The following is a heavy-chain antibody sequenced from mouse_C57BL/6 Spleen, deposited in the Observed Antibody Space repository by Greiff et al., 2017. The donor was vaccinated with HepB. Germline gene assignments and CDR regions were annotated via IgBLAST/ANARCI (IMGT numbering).Heavy chain of an antibody. CDR2: ISDGGSYT. D-gene: IGHD1-1*01. Sequence: EVQGVESGGGLVKPGGSLKLSCAASGFTFSSYAMSWVRQTPEKRLEWVATISDGGSYTYYPDNVKGRFTISRDNAKNNLYLQMSHLKSEDTAMYYCARDKVLYYRGLGDYWGQGTSVTVSS. CDR1: GFTFSSYA. J-gene: IGHJ4*01. V-gene: IGHV5-4*01. CDR3: ARDKVLYYRGLGDY.